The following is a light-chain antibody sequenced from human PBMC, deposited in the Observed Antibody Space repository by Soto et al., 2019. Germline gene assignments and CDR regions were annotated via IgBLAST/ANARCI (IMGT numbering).Light chain of an antibody. V-gene: IGKV1-5*01. CDR3: QQANSFPFT. CDR2: EAS. J-gene: IGKJ4*01. Sequence: IQMSQSPSTLSACVGDRVTIPCRASQSISGWLAWYQQKPGTAPKLLIYEASNLESGVPSRFSGSGSGTDFTLTISSLQPEDFATYFCQQANSFPFTFGGGTKVDIK. CDR1: QSISGW.